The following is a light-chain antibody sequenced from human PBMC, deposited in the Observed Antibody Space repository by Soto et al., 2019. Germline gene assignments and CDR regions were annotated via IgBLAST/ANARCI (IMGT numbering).Light chain of an antibody. CDR3: QQADTFPIT. Sequence: ETQLTQSPSSVSTFVGDSVTISCQASQGISRSLAWYQQKPGKAPKLLIYAASSLQSGVPSRFSGSGFGTDFTLTISSLQTEDSAIYYCQQADTFPITFGQGTKLEIK. CDR1: QGISRS. J-gene: IGKJ5*01. CDR2: AAS. V-gene: IGKV1D-12*01.